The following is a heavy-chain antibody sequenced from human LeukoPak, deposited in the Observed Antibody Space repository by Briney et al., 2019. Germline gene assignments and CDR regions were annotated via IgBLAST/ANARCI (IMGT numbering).Heavy chain of an antibody. V-gene: IGHV4-30-4*08. CDR3: ARDRGGATWFDY. CDR2: IYYSGST. D-gene: IGHD1-26*01. J-gene: IGHJ4*02. Sequence: SETLSLTCTVSGGSISSGDYYWGWIRQHPGKGLEWIGYIYYSGSTYYNPSLKSRVTISVDTSKNQFSLKLSSVTAADTAVYYCARDRGGATWFDYWGQGTLVTVSS. CDR1: GGSISSGDYY.